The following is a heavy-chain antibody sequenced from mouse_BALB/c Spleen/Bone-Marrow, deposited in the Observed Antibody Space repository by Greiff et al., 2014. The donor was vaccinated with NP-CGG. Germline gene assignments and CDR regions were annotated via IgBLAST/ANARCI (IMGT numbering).Heavy chain of an antibody. V-gene: IGHV1-69*01. CDR3: ARRYGHYWYFDV. CDR2: IDTSDSYT. Sequence: GAELVMPGASVKMSCKASGYTFTDYWMHWVKQRPGQGLEWIGAIDTSDSYTTYNQNFKDKATLTVDESSSTAYMQFSSLTSEDSAVYYCARRYGHYWYFDVWGAGTTVTVSS. CDR1: GYTFTDYW. J-gene: IGHJ1*01. D-gene: IGHD2-10*02.